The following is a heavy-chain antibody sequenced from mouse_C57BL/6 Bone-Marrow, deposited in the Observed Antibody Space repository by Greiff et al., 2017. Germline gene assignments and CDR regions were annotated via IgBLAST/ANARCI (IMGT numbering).Heavy chain of an antibody. Sequence: EVKLMESGAELVRPGASVKLSCTASGFNIKDDYMHWVKQRPEQGLEWIGWIDPENGDTEYASKFQGKATITADTSSNTAYLQLSSLTSEDTAVYYCTTGVTTEKMDYWGQGTSVTVSS. D-gene: IGHD2-2*01. V-gene: IGHV14-4*01. J-gene: IGHJ4*01. CDR2: IDPENGDT. CDR3: TTGVTTEKMDY. CDR1: GFNIKDDY.